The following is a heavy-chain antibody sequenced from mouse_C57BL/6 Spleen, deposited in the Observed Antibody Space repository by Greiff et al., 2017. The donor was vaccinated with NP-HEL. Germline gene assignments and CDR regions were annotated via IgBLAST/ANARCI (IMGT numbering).Heavy chain of an antibody. CDR3: TRDDDGYYYAMDY. J-gene: IGHJ4*01. CDR1: GYTFTDYE. Sequence: QVQLKESGAELVRPGASVTLSCKASGYTFTDYEMHWVKQTPVHGLEWIGAIDPETGGTAYNQKFKGKAILTADQSSSTAYMALRSLTSEDSAVDYCTRDDDGYYYAMDYWGKGTTVTVSS. V-gene: IGHV1-15*01. CDR2: IDPETGGT. D-gene: IGHD2-4*01.